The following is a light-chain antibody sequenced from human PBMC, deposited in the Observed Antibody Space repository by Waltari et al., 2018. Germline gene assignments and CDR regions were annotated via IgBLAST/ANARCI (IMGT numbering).Light chain of an antibody. Sequence: QSVLTQPPSASGTPGQRVTISCSGSTSHIGSNPVSLYQQLPGTAPKLLIYTDDQRPSGVPDRFSGSKSGTSASLAISGPQSEDEAHYHCSAWDDNLNGVIFGGGTKLTVL. CDR2: TDD. J-gene: IGLJ2*01. CDR1: TSHIGSNP. V-gene: IGLV1-44*01. CDR3: SAWDDNLNGVI.